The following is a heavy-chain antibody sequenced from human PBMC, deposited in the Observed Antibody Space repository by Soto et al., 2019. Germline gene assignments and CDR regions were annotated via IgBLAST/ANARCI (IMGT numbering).Heavy chain of an antibody. D-gene: IGHD3-3*01. J-gene: IGHJ3*02. CDR3: SKDGDFWSGWAFDI. V-gene: IGHV3-30*18. Sequence: QVQLVESGGGVVQPGRSLRLSCAASGFTFSSYGMHWVRQAPGKGLEWVAVISYDGSNKYYADSVKGRFTISRDNSKNTLYLQMNSLRAEDTAVYYCSKDGDFWSGWAFDICGQGTMVTVSS. CDR2: ISYDGSNK. CDR1: GFTFSSYG.